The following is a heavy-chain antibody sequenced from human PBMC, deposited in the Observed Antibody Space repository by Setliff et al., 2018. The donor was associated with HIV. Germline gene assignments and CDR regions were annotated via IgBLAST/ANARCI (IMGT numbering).Heavy chain of an antibody. CDR2: IYYSGST. D-gene: IGHD3-3*01. Sequence: SETLSLTCTVSGGSISSGCYYWSWIRQHPGKGLEWIGYIYYSGSTYYNPSLKSRVTISVDTSKNQFSLKLSSVTAADTAVYYCARAPTSFGVVIPRFDPWGQGTLVTVSS. J-gene: IGHJ5*02. V-gene: IGHV4-31*03. CDR1: GGSISSGCYY. CDR3: ARAPTSFGVVIPRFDP.